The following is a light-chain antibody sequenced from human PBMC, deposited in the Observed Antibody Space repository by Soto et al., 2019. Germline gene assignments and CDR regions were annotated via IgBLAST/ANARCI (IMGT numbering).Light chain of an antibody. Sequence: QSVLTQPASVSGSPGQSITISCTGTSSDVGDYNYVSWYKQRPGKAPKLMIYEVSNRPSGVANRFSGSKSGNTASLTISGLQAEDEGDYYCSSYTSSSTVVFGGGTQLTVL. CDR2: EVS. CDR1: SSDVGDYNY. CDR3: SSYTSSSTVV. V-gene: IGLV2-14*01. J-gene: IGLJ2*01.